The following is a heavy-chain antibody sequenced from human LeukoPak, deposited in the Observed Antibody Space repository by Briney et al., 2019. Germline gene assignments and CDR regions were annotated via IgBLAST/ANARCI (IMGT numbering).Heavy chain of an antibody. J-gene: IGHJ4*02. V-gene: IGHV3-9*01. Sequence: GISWNSGSIGYADSVKGRFTISRDNAKNSLYLQMNSLRAEDTALYYCAKAAVAGEYYFDYWGQGTLVTVSS. D-gene: IGHD6-19*01. CDR2: ISWNSGSI. CDR3: AKAAVAGEYYFDY.